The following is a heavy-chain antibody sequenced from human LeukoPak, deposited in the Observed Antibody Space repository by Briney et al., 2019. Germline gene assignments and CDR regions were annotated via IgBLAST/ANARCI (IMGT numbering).Heavy chain of an antibody. J-gene: IGHJ4*02. D-gene: IGHD5-24*01. CDR2: ISYDGSNK. CDR1: GFTFSRHW. CDR3: ARDPLQMATITRTFDY. Sequence: GGSLRLSCAVSGFTFSRHWMHWVRQAPGKGLEWVAVISYDGSNKYYADSVKGRFTISRDNSKNTLNLQMNSLRAEDTAVYYCARDPLQMATITRTFDYWGQGTLVTVSS. V-gene: IGHV3-30*03.